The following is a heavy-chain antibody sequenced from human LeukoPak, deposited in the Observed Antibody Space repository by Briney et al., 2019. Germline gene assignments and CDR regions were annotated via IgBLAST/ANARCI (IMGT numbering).Heavy chain of an antibody. CDR1: GGSFSSGDYY. Sequence: PSQTLSFTCTVSGGSFSSGDYYWSWIRQPPGKGLEWIGEINHSGSTNYNPSLKSRVTLSGDTSNNRFSVKLTYVTAADTAVYYCARHPAAVMSWFDPWGQGTLVTVSS. D-gene: IGHD6-13*01. CDR3: ARHPAAVMSWFDP. CDR2: INHSGST. J-gene: IGHJ5*02. V-gene: IGHV4-39*01.